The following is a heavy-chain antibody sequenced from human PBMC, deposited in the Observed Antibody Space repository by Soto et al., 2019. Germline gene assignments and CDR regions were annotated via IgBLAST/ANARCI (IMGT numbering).Heavy chain of an antibody. D-gene: IGHD1-26*01. CDR2: MNPNSGNT. CDR1: GYTFTSYD. J-gene: IGHJ6*02. V-gene: IGHV1-8*01. Sequence: ASVKVSCKASGYTFTSYDINWVRQATGQGLEWMGWMNPNSGNTGYAQKFQGRVTMTRNTSISTAYMELSSLRSEDTAVYYCARDSGSYYHYYYYGMDVWGQGTTVTVS. CDR3: ARDSGSYYHYYYYGMDV.